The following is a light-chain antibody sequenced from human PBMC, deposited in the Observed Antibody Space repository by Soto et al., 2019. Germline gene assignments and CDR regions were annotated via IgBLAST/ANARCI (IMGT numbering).Light chain of an antibody. CDR2: EVS. J-gene: IGLJ2*01. CDR1: SSDVGGYNY. Sequence: QSALTQPASVSGSPGQSITISCTGTSSDVGGYNYVSWYQQHPGKAPKLMIYEVSNRPSGVSNRFSGSKSGNTASLTISGLQVEDEADYYCTSYKSSSFVVFGGGTKLTVL. CDR3: TSYKSSSFVV. V-gene: IGLV2-14*01.